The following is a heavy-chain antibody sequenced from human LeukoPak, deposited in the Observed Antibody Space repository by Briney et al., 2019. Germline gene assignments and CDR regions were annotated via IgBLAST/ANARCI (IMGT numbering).Heavy chain of an antibody. CDR3: ARGVVAAAGRTFDF. Sequence: SETLSLTCTVSGDSFSYFYWSWIRQPPGKGLEWIGYIYNSGSTNYNPSLKSRVTISLDTSKNQFSLKLSSVTAADTAVYYCARGVVAAAGRTFDFWGQGALVTVSS. D-gene: IGHD6-13*01. CDR1: GDSFSYFY. CDR2: IYNSGST. J-gene: IGHJ4*02. V-gene: IGHV4-59*01.